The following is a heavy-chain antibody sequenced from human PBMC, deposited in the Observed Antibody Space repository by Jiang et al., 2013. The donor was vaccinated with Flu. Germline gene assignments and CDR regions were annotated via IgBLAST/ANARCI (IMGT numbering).Heavy chain of an antibody. CDR1: GGSISSSNW. V-gene: IGHV4-4*02. CDR2: IYHSGST. Sequence: PGLVKPSGTLSLTCAVSGGSISSSNWWSWVRQPPGKGLEWIGEIYHSGSTNYNPSLKSRVTISVDKSKNQFSLKLSSVTAADTAVYYCARDLSRYYDILTGYPVRYFDYWGQGTLVTVSS. D-gene: IGHD3-9*01. CDR3: ARDLSRYYDILTGYPVRYFDY. J-gene: IGHJ4*02.